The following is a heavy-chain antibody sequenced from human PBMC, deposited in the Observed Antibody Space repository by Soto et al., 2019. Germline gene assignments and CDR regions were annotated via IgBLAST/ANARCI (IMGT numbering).Heavy chain of an antibody. CDR1: GYTFTSYD. D-gene: IGHD3-16*02. V-gene: IGHV1-8*01. J-gene: IGHJ6*03. Sequence: QVQLVQSGAEVKKPGASVKVSCKASGYTFTSYDINWVRQATGQGLEWMGWMNPNSGNTGYAQKFQGRVTMTRNTSISTAYMELSSLRSEDTAVYYCARQPYDYIWGSYRYTYYYYYYMDVWGKGTTVTVSS. CDR2: MNPNSGNT. CDR3: ARQPYDYIWGSYRYTYYYYYYMDV.